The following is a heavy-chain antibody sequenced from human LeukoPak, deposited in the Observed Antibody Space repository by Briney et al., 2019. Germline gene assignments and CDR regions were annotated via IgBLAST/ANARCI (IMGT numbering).Heavy chain of an antibody. CDR2: IKQDGSEK. D-gene: IGHD2-2*01. CDR1: GFTFSSYW. J-gene: IGHJ4*02. V-gene: IGHV3-7*01. CDR3: ARDPFCSSTSCYH. Sequence: GGSLRLSCAASGFTFSSYWMSWVRQAPGKGLEWVANIKQDGSEKYYVDSVKVRFTISRDNAKNSLYLQMNSLRAEDTAVYYCARDPFCSSTSCYHWGQGTLVTVSS.